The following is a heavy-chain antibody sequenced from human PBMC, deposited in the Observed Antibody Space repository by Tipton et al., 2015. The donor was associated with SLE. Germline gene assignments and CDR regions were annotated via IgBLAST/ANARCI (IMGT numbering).Heavy chain of an antibody. J-gene: IGHJ3*02. CDR1: GGSISSGSYY. D-gene: IGHD3-3*01. Sequence: TLSLTCTVSGGSISSGSYYWSWIRQPPGKGLEWIGYIYYSGSTNYNPSLKSRVTISVDTSKNQFSLKLSSVTAADTAVYYCARVYDFWSGYYPSLDAFDIWGQGTMVTVSS. V-gene: IGHV4-61*01. CDR3: ARVYDFWSGYYPSLDAFDI. CDR2: IYYSGST.